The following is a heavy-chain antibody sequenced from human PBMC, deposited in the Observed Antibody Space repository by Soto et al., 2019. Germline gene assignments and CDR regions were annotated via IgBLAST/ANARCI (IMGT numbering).Heavy chain of an antibody. J-gene: IGHJ4*02. CDR2: ISGSGGST. CDR1: GFTFSSYA. CDR3: AKDREYSSGWYMYYFDY. V-gene: IGHV3-23*01. Sequence: EVQLLESGGGLVQPGGSLRLSCAASGFTFSSYAMSWVRQAPGKGLEWVSAISGSGGSTYYADSVKGGFTISRDNSKNTLYLQMNSLRAEDTAVYYCAKDREYSSGWYMYYFDYWGQGTLVTVSS. D-gene: IGHD6-19*01.